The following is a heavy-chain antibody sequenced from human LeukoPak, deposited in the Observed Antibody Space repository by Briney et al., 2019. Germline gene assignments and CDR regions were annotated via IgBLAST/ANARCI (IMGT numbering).Heavy chain of an antibody. CDR1: GFTFSSYA. V-gene: IGHV3-23*01. J-gene: IGHJ6*02. CDR2: ISGSGGST. CDR3: LGLDGDYYYGMDV. Sequence: GGSLRLSCAASGFTFSSYAMSWVRQAPGKGLEWVSAISGSGGSTYYADSVKGRFTISRDNSKNTLYLQMNSLKTEDTAVYYCLGLDGDYYYGMDVWGQGTTVTVSS. D-gene: IGHD4-17*01.